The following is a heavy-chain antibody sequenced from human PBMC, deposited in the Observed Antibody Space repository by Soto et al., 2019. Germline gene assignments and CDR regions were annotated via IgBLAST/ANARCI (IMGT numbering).Heavy chain of an antibody. V-gene: IGHV3-9*01. Sequence: LRLSCAASGFTFDDYAMHWVRQAPGKGLEWVSGISWNSGSIGYADSVKGRFTISRDNAKNSLYLQMNSLRAEDTALYYCAKVAVAGVYYYYYGMDVWGQGTTVTVSS. J-gene: IGHJ6*02. D-gene: IGHD6-19*01. CDR2: ISWNSGSI. CDR1: GFTFDDYA. CDR3: AKVAVAGVYYYYYGMDV.